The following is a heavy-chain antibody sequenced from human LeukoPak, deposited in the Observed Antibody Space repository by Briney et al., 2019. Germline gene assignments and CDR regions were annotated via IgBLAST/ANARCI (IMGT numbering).Heavy chain of an antibody. CDR1: GFTFTDYY. CDR3: ARDPPAAGSTEFDF. V-gene: IGHV1-2*02. Sequence: ASVKVSCKASGFTFTDYYIHWVRQAPGQGLEWMGSIRPKSGGTKYAQKFQGRVTVTRDTSISAAYMELSRLTSDDTAVYYCARDPPAAGSTEFDFWGQGTLVTVSS. CDR2: IRPKSGGT. J-gene: IGHJ4*02. D-gene: IGHD6-13*01.